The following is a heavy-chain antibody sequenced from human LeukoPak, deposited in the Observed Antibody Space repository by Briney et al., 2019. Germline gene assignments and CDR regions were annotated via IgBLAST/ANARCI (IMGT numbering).Heavy chain of an antibody. CDR2: INGDESST. CDR3: ERGRNWAYYFDY. J-gene: IGHJ4*02. V-gene: IGHV3-74*01. CDR1: AFTFSTYW. Sequence: QSGGSLRLSCAASAFTFSTYWMHWVRQVPGKGLEWVSRINGDESSTNYADSVKGRFTISRDNAKDTLYLHLNSLTAEDTAVYYCERGRNWAYYFDYWAKGTLVTVSS. D-gene: IGHD1-14*01.